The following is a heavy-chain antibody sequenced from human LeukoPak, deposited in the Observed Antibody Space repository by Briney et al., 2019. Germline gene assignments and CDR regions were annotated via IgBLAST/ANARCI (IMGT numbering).Heavy chain of an antibody. J-gene: IGHJ3*02. CDR1: GGSISSGSYY. V-gene: IGHV4-61*02. D-gene: IGHD1-26*01. CDR2: IYTSGST. CDR3: ARDREVGRTFDI. Sequence: PSETLSLTCTVSGGSISSGSYYWSWIRQPAGKGLEWIGRIYTSGSTNYNPSLKSRVTISVDTSKNQFSLKLSSVTAADTAVYYCARDREVGRTFDIWGQGTMVTVSP.